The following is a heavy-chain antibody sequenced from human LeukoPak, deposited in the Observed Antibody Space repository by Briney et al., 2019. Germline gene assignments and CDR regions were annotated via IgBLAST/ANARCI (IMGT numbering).Heavy chain of an antibody. CDR3: ARLGLYDSSGYNAYYFDY. Sequence: SVKVSCKASGYTFTSYDINWVRQATGQGLEWMGGIIPIFGTANYAQKFQGRVTITTDESTSTAYMELSSLRSEDTAVYYCARLGLYDSSGYNAYYFDYWGQGTLVTVSS. D-gene: IGHD3-22*01. V-gene: IGHV1-69*05. CDR2: IIPIFGTA. J-gene: IGHJ4*02. CDR1: GYTFTSYD.